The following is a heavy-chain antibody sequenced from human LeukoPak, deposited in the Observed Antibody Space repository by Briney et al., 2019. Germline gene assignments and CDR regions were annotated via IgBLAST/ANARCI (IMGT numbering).Heavy chain of an antibody. J-gene: IGHJ4*02. Sequence: ASVKVSCKVSGYTLTELSMHWVRQAPGKGLEWMGGFDPEDGETIYAQKFQGRVTMTEDTSTDTACMELSSLRSEDTAVYYCATSVVVPTSGHYWGQGTLVTVSS. CDR2: FDPEDGET. D-gene: IGHD2-15*01. V-gene: IGHV1-24*01. CDR1: GYTLTELS. CDR3: ATSVVVPTSGHY.